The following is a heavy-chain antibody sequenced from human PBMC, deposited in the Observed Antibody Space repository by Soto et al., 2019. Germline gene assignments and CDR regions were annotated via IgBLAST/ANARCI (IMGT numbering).Heavy chain of an antibody. D-gene: IGHD3-10*01. CDR3: ARVRRKGGEYYYAFDI. V-gene: IGHV3-74*01. Sequence: GGSLRLSCAASGFTFSSYWMHWVRQAPGKGLVWVSRINSDGSSTSYADSVKGRFTISRDNAKNTLYLQMNSLRAEDTAVYYCARVRRKGGEYYYAFDIWGQGTMVTVSS. CDR1: GFTFSSYW. CDR2: INSDGSST. J-gene: IGHJ3*02.